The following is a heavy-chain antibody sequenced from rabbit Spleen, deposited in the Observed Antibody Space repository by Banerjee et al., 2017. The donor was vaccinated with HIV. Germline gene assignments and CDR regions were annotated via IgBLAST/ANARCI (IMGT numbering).Heavy chain of an antibody. D-gene: IGHD1-1*01. CDR1: GFPISSRDD. J-gene: IGHJ6*01. Sequence: QEQLVESGGDLVKPEGSLTLTCTASGFPISSRDDMCWVRQAPGKGLEWIVCIYAGSSNSAYYSTWAKNRLSITKTSSTTKTIQKTSRTTAATATKYCATKASTSFTAYNFALWGPGTLVTVS. CDR2: IYAGSSNSA. CDR3: ATKASTSFTAYNFAL. V-gene: IGHV1S45*01.